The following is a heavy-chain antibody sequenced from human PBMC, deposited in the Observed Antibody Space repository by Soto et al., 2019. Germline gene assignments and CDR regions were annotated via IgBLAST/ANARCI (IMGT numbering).Heavy chain of an antibody. V-gene: IGHV3-74*01. D-gene: IGHD5-18*01. CDR1: GFTFSSYW. J-gene: IGHJ4*02. Sequence: GGSLRLSCAASGFTFSSYWMHWVRQAPGKGLVWVSHINSDGRSTIYADSVKGRFTISRDNAKNTLYLQMNSLRAEDTAVYYCARDRGYNYGYPYDFWGQGTLVTVSS. CDR3: ARDRGYNYGYPYDF. CDR2: INSDGRST.